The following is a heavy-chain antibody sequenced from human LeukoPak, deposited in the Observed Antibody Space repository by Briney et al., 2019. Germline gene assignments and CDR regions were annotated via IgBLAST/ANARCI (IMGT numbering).Heavy chain of an antibody. V-gene: IGHV3-74*01. CDR2: INEDGSIT. Sequence: GGSLRLSCAVSGFTFRTYWMHWVRQVPGEGLVWVSRINEDGSITNYADSVKGRFSISRDNAKNTLYLQMNSLRAEDTAVYYCARDFDYWGQGTLVTVSS. CDR3: ARDFDY. J-gene: IGHJ4*02. CDR1: GFTFRTYW.